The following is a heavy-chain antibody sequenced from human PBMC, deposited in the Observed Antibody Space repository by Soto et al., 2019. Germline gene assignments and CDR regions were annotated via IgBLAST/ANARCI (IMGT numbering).Heavy chain of an antibody. CDR3: ARIYGDFDDAFDI. D-gene: IGHD4-17*01. CDR2: IYYSGST. V-gene: IGHV4-59*01. CDR1: GSSIRSYY. J-gene: IGHJ3*02. Sequence: SETLSLTCTFSGSSIRSYYWSWIRQAPGKGLEWIRYIYYSGSTNYNPSLKSRVTISVDTSKNQFSLKLSSVTAADTAVYYCARIYGDFDDAFDIWGQGTMVTVSS.